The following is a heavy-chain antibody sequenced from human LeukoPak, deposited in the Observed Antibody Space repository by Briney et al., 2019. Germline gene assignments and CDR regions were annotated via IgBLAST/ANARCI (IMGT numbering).Heavy chain of an antibody. CDR1: GFSVSNTY. CDR3: ATDPTPAHS. J-gene: IGHJ4*02. Sequence: GGSLRLSCAASGFSVSNTYMSWVRQAPGKGLERVAAINSGGSTHYADSVRGRFTSSSDTSKNTLYLQMDRLSDEDTAIYYCATDPTPAHSWGQRTRVTASS. V-gene: IGHV3-53*01. CDR2: INSGGST.